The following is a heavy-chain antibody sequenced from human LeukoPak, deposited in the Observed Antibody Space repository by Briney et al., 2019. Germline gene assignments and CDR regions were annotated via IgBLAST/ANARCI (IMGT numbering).Heavy chain of an antibody. V-gene: IGHV4-39*07. D-gene: IGHD3-3*01. J-gene: IGHJ4*02. Sequence: SETLSLTCTVSGGSISSSIDYWGWIRQPPGKGLEWIGSIYYIGSTYYNPSLKSRVTISVDTSKNQFSLKLSSVTAADTAVYYCARGYDFWSGYYTPFDYWGQGTLVTVS. CDR3: ARGYDFWSGYYTPFDY. CDR1: GGSISSSIDY. CDR2: IYYIGST.